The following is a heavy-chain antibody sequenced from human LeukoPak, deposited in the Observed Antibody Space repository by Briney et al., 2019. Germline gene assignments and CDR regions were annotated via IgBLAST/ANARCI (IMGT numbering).Heavy chain of an antibody. Sequence: ASVKVSCKASGYTFIGYYMHWVRQAPGQGLEWMGWINPKSGGTNYAQKFQGRVTMTRDTSISTAYMEMSRLRSDDTAVYYCVKDQDYGGFDGNAFDIWGQGTMVTVSS. V-gene: IGHV1-2*02. J-gene: IGHJ3*02. D-gene: IGHD4-23*01. CDR3: VKDQDYGGFDGNAFDI. CDR1: GYTFIGYY. CDR2: INPKSGGT.